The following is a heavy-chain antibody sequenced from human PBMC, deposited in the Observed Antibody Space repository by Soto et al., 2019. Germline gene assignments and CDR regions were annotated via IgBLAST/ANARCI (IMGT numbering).Heavy chain of an antibody. V-gene: IGHV3-23*01. CDR2: ISGSGGSA. Sequence: EVQLLESGGGLGQPGGSLRLSCAASGFTFSSYAMGWVRQTSGKGLEWVSGISGSGGSAFYADSVQGRFIISRDKSKSTLYLQMNSLRAADTAVYYCARDFSSAYSSSWAINIGYWGQGTLVTVSS. J-gene: IGHJ4*02. CDR3: ARDFSSAYSSSWAINIGY. CDR1: GFTFSSYA. D-gene: IGHD6-13*01.